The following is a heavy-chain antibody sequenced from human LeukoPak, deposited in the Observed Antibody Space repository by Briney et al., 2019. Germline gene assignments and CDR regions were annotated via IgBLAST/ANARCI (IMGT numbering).Heavy chain of an antibody. Sequence: GGSLRLSCAASGFSFSIYSLNWVRQAPGKGLEWVSYISHTGSTVSYADSVKGRFTISRDNAKNSLYLQMNSLRAEDTAMYYCAIPPLSGTGSSRPLAGIDVWGQGPTVTVSS. CDR1: GFSFSIYS. CDR3: AIPPLSGTGSSRPLAGIDV. CDR2: ISHTGSTV. J-gene: IGHJ6*02. V-gene: IGHV3-48*04. D-gene: IGHD3-10*01.